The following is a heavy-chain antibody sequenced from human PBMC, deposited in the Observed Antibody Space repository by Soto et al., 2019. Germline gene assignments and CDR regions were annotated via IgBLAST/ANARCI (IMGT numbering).Heavy chain of an antibody. J-gene: IGHJ5*02. CDR2: IHYSGST. D-gene: IGHD2-2*01. CDR1: GGSISNKRYY. V-gene: IGHV4-39*01. Sequence: SETLSLTCTVSGGSISNKRYYWGWIRQPPGKGLEWIGSIHYSGSTYDNPSLKSRVTISVDTSKNQLSLKLKSVTAADTAVYYCARHVSLGYCTHTSSDLLSWFDAWGQGTQVTVSS. CDR3: ARHVSLGYCTHTSSDLLSWFDA.